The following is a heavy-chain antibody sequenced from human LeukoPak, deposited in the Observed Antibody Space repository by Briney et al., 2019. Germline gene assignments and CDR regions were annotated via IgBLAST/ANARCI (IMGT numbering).Heavy chain of an antibody. CDR3: ARDNSMHERGWWFDP. CDR1: GYTFTRYY. D-gene: IGHD4-23*01. CDR2: INPSGTWT. V-gene: IGHV1-46*01. Sequence: ASVKVSCKAFGYTFTRYYMHWVRQAPGQGPEWMGVINPSGTWTTYPQKFQGRLTLTRDMSTTTDYLELSSLRSEDTAVYYCARDNSMHERGWWFDPWGQGTLVTVSS. J-gene: IGHJ5*02.